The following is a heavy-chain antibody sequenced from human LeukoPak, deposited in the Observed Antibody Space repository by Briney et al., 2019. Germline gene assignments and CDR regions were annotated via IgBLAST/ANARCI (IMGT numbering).Heavy chain of an antibody. CDR1: GFNSDEYV. D-gene: IGHD3-22*01. CDR3: ARSRHSYDSSGFPHY. V-gene: IGHV3-20*04. Sequence: GGSLRLSCAASGFNSDEYVMSWVRQAPGKGLVWVSGINWNGGSRGYADSVKGRFTISRDNAKNSLYLQMNSLRAEDTALYYCARSRHSYDSSGFPHYWGQGTLVTVSS. CDR2: INWNGGSR. J-gene: IGHJ4*02.